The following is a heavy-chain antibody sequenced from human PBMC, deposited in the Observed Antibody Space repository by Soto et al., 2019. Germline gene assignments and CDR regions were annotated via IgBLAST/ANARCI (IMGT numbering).Heavy chain of an antibody. CDR2: INAGNGNT. D-gene: IGHD3-22*01. CDR3: ARSLNQRITMIVVVITDY. CDR1: GYTFTSYA. J-gene: IGHJ4*02. V-gene: IGHV1-3*01. Sequence: AASVKVSCKASGYTFTSYAMHWVRQAPGQRLEWMGWINAGNGNTKYPQKFQGRVTITRDTSASTAYMELSSLRSEDTAVYYCARSLNQRITMIVVVITDYWGQGTLVTVST.